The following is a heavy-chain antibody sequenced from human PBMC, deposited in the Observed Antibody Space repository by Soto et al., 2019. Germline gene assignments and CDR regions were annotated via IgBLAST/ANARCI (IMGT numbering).Heavy chain of an antibody. Sequence: QLQLVQSGTEVKEPGSSVKVSCKASGGTFSTSSFVWVRQGPGQGLEWMGGIIPIFTRTNFAQKFQGRVTFSADESTRTTLRELRSLTSEDTAIYYCARDVVRSTAGDSWGQGTLVTVSS. CDR3: ARDVVRSTAGDS. CDR2: IIPIFTRT. CDR1: GGTFSTSS. D-gene: IGHD2-15*01. V-gene: IGHV1-69*01. J-gene: IGHJ4*02.